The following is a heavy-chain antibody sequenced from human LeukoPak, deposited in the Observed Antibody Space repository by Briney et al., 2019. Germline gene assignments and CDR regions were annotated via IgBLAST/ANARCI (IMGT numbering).Heavy chain of an antibody. Sequence: SVKVSCKASGGTFSSYAISWVRQAPGQGLEWMGGIIPIFGTANYAQKFQGRVTITADESTSTAYMELSSLRSEDTAVYYCARVVWDIVVVPAAIEWFDPWGQGTLVTVSS. CDR3: ARVVWDIVVVPAAIEWFDP. D-gene: IGHD2-2*01. CDR1: GGTFSSYA. V-gene: IGHV1-69*13. J-gene: IGHJ5*02. CDR2: IIPIFGTA.